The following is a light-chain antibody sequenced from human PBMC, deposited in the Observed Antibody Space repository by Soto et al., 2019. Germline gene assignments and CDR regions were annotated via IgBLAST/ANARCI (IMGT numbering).Light chain of an antibody. J-gene: IGKJ1*01. CDR1: QSVSSN. Sequence: EIVMTQSPATLSVSPGDIVTLSFSASQSVSSNLAWYQQTPGQAPRLLIYGASTRATGIPARFSGSGSGTEFTLTITSLQSDDFATYYCQHYNSYSEAFGQGTKVDI. CDR2: GAS. CDR3: QHYNSYSEA. V-gene: IGKV3-15*01.